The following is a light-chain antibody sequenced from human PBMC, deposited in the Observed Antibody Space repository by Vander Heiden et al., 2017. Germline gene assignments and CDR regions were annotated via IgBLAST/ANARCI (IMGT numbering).Light chain of an antibody. CDR2: QVS. CDR1: QSLVYSDGNTY. Sequence: EVVMTQSPLSLPVTLGQPASISCRSSQSLVYSDGNTYLNWFHQRPGQSPRRLIYQVSNRDSGVPDRFSGSGSGTDFTLKISRVEAEDVGVYYCRQGKHWPGTFGQGTKVEIK. J-gene: IGKJ1*01. V-gene: IGKV2-30*01. CDR3: RQGKHWPGT.